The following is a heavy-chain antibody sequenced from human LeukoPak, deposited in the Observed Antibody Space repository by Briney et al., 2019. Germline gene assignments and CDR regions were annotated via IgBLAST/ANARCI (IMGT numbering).Heavy chain of an antibody. Sequence: GASVKVSCKASGGTFSSYAISWVRQAPGQGLEWMGGIIPIFGTANYAQKFQGRVTITTDESTSTAYMELSSLRSEDTAVYYCARGEGYSSSRYKEYYFDYWGQGTLVTVSS. D-gene: IGHD6-13*01. CDR3: ARGEGYSSSRYKEYYFDY. CDR2: IIPIFGTA. J-gene: IGHJ4*02. CDR1: GGTFSSYA. V-gene: IGHV1-69*05.